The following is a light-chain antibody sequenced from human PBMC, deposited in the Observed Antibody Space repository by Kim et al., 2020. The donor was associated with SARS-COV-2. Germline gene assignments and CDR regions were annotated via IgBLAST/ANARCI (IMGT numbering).Light chain of an antibody. CDR3: QTWGTGIG. J-gene: IGLJ3*02. Sequence: GASVKLTCTLSSGHSSYAIAWHQQQPEKGPRYLMKLNSDGSHSKGDGIPDRFSGSSSGAERYLTISSLQYEDEADYYCQTWGTGIGFGGGTQLTVL. V-gene: IGLV4-69*01. CDR2: LNSDGSH. CDR1: SGHSSYA.